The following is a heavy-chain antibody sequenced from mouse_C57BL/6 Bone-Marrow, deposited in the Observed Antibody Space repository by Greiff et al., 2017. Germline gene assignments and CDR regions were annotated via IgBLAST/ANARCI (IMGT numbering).Heavy chain of an antibody. D-gene: IGHD3-2*02. CDR2: IRLKSDNYAT. J-gene: IGHJ2*01. V-gene: IGHV6-3*01. Sequence: EVKLMESGGGLVQPGGSMKLSCVASGFTFSNYWMNWVRQSPEKGLEWVAQIRLKSDNYATHYAESVKGRFTISRDDSKSSVYLQMNNLRAEDTGIYYCTGGDSSGDDYWGQGTTLTVSS. CDR1: GFTFSNYW. CDR3: TGGDSSGDDY.